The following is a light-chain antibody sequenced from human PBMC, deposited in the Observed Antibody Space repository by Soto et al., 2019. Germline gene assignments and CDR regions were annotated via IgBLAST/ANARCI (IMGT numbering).Light chain of an antibody. CDR1: QSVSSY. CDR3: QQRRT. J-gene: IGKJ1*01. Sequence: EIVLSQSPATLSLSTGERATLSCRASQSVSSYLAWYQQKPGQAPRLLIYDASNRATGIPARFSGSGSGTDFTLTISSLEPEDFAVYYCQQRRTFGQGTRWIS. V-gene: IGKV3-11*01. CDR2: DAS.